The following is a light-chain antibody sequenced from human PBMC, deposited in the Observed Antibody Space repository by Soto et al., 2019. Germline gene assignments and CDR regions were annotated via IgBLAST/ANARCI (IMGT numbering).Light chain of an antibody. Sequence: DIHMTQSPSSLSASVGDRVTITCRASQGISNSLAWYQHKPGKAPKSLMFGASTLQSGVPPRFSGSGSGTEFTLTITSLQAEDFATYYCQHYSEHPFTFGQGTRLEVK. CDR2: GAS. CDR3: QHYSEHPFT. CDR1: QGISNS. V-gene: IGKV1-16*01. J-gene: IGKJ5*01.